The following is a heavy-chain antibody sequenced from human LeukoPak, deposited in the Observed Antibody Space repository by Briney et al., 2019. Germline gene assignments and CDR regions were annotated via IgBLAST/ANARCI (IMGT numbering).Heavy chain of an antibody. CDR1: GYTFTSYG. D-gene: IGHD3-10*01. CDR2: ISAYNGNT. V-gene: IGHV1-18*04. J-gene: IGHJ6*04. Sequence: ASVKVSCKASGYTFTSYGISWVRQAPGQGLEWMGWISAYNGNTNYAQKLQGRVTMTTDTSTSTAYMELRSLRSDDTAVHYCARDSITMVRGAYYGMDVWGKGTTVTVSS. CDR3: ARDSITMVRGAYYGMDV.